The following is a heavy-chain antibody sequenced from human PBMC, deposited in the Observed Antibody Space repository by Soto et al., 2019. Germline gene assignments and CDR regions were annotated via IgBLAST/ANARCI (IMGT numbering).Heavy chain of an antibody. V-gene: IGHV3-21*01. CDR3: AKGGAGYCSSTSCYLNYYYYYMDV. CDR2: ISSSSSYI. J-gene: IGHJ6*03. Sequence: GGSLRLSCAASGFTFSSYSMNWVRQAPGKGLEWVSSISSSSSYIYYADSVKGRFTISRDNAKNSLYLQMNSLRAEDTAVYYCAKGGAGYCSSTSCYLNYYYYYMDVWGKGTTVTVSS. CDR1: GFTFSSYS. D-gene: IGHD2-2*01.